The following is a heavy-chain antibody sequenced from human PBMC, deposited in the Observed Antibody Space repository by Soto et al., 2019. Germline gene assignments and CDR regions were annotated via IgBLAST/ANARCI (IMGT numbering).Heavy chain of an antibody. V-gene: IGHV1-18*01. CDR3: ERVIQGVAAWFDP. Sequence: ASVNVSFKACCYSFTNFGFTLLLRAPVQGLEWMGWISAYTDTPNYAQKFQGRVTMNIDTSTSTAYMDLRSLTSDETAVYYCERVIQGVAAWFDPWGQGTLVTVSS. J-gene: IGHJ5*02. CDR2: ISAYTDTP. CDR1: CYSFTNFG. D-gene: IGHD1-1*01.